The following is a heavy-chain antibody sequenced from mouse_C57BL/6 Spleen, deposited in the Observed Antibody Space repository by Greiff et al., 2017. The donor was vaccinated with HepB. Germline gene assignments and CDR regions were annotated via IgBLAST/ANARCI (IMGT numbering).Heavy chain of an antibody. CDR1: GFNIKDDY. CDR2: IDPENGDT. J-gene: IGHJ2*01. CDR3: TTSNYGSRGY. V-gene: IGHV14-4*01. D-gene: IGHD1-1*01. Sequence: EVQRVESGAELVRPGASVKLSCTASGFNIKDDYMHWVKQRPEQGLEWIGWIDPENGDTEYASKFQGKATITADTSSNTAYLQLSSLTSEDTAVYYCTTSNYGSRGYWGQGTTLTVSS.